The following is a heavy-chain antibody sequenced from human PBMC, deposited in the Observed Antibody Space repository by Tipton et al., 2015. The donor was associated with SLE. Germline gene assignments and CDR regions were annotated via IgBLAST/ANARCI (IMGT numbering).Heavy chain of an antibody. V-gene: IGHV4-34*01. Sequence: TLSLTCAVYGGSFSGYYWSWIRQPPGKGLEWIGEINHSGSTNYNPSLKSRVTISVDTSKNQFSLKLSSVTAADTAVYYCARYRVCGGDCYYAFDIWGQGTMVPVSS. D-gene: IGHD2-21*01. J-gene: IGHJ3*02. CDR1: GGSFSGYY. CDR3: ARYRVCGGDCYYAFDI. CDR2: INHSGST.